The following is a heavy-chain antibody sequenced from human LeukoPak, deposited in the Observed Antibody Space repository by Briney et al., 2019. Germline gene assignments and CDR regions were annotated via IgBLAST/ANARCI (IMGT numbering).Heavy chain of an antibody. J-gene: IGHJ5*02. D-gene: IGHD5-12*01. CDR2: IKSKTDGETT. CDR1: GFTFSNAW. V-gene: IGHV3-15*01. Sequence: GGSLRLSCAASGFTFSNAWMSWVRQAPGKGLEWVGRIKSKTDGETTDYAAPVKGRFTISRDNSKNTLDLQMNSLRAEDTAVYYCATGYDFGFDPWGQGTLVTVSS. CDR3: ATGYDFGFDP.